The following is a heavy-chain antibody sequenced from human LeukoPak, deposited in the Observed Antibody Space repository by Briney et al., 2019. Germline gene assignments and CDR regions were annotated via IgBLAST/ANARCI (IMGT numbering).Heavy chain of an antibody. Sequence: SETLSLTCTVSGVSISSYYWSWIRQPAGKGLEWIGRIYTSGSTNYNPSLKSRVTMSVDTSKNQFSLKLSSVTAADTAVYYCAGPSGIVVVPAAIRKNYYYMDVWGKGTTVTVSS. CDR3: AGPSGIVVVPAAIRKNYYYMDV. D-gene: IGHD2-2*01. J-gene: IGHJ6*03. CDR2: IYTSGST. V-gene: IGHV4-4*07. CDR1: GVSISSYY.